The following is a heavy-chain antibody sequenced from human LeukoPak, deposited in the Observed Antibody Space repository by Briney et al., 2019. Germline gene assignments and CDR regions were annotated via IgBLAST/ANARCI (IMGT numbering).Heavy chain of an antibody. V-gene: IGHV4-34*01. CDR3: ARAQAAAGVDY. CDR1: GGSFSGYY. D-gene: IGHD6-13*01. Sequence: SETLSLTCAVYGGSFSGYYWSWIRQPSGKGLEWIGEINHSGSTNYNPSLKSRVTISVDTSKNQFSLKLSSVTAADTAVYYCARAQAAAGVDYWGQGTLVTVSS. J-gene: IGHJ4*02. CDR2: INHSGST.